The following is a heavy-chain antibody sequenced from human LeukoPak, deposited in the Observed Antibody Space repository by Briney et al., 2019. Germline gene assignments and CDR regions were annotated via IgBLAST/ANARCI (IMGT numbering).Heavy chain of an antibody. CDR1: GGSISSYC. Sequence: SEALSLTCTVSGGSISSYCWSWIRQPPGKGLEWIGYIYYSGSTNYNPSLKSRVTISVDTSKNQFSLKLSSVTAADTAVYYCARHLRGIFDYWGQGTLVTVSS. V-gene: IGHV4-59*08. D-gene: IGHD3-10*01. CDR3: ARHLRGIFDY. J-gene: IGHJ4*02. CDR2: IYYSGST.